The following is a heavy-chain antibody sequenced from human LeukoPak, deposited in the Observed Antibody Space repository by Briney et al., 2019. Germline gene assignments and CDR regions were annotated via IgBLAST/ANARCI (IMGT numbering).Heavy chain of an antibody. V-gene: IGHV3-74*01. Sequence: PGGSLRLSCAASGFTFSSYWLHWVRQAPGKGLVWVARINRDGSNTTYADFVKGRFTISRDNAKNTLDLQMNSLRVEDTAVYYCVRDVSSWEVPYYMDVWGKGATVTVSS. CDR2: INRDGSNT. CDR1: GFTFSSYW. CDR3: VRDVSSWEVPYYMDV. J-gene: IGHJ6*03. D-gene: IGHD1-26*01.